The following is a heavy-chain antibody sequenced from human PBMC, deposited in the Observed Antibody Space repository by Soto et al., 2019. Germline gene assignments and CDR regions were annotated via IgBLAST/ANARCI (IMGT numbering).Heavy chain of an antibody. CDR2: FNPTGDTA. Sequence: GASVKVSCKASGYTFTSYYIHWVRQAPGQGLEWMGIFNPTGDTASYAQKLQGRVTMTRDTSTGTAYMELGSLRSEDTAVYYCARGGRIVDTGIGYYYYHAMDVWGQGTTVTVSS. CDR3: ARGGRIVDTGIGYYYYHAMDV. J-gene: IGHJ6*02. V-gene: IGHV1-46*01. CDR1: GYTFTSYY. D-gene: IGHD5-18*01.